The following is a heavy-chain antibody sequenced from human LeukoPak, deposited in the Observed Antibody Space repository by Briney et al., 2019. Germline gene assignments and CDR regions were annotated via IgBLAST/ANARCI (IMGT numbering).Heavy chain of an antibody. CDR2: ISSSSSYI. D-gene: IGHD3-22*01. CDR3: AKYLSLKTYYYDSSRDDAFDI. V-gene: IGHV3-21*01. J-gene: IGHJ3*02. CDR1: GFTFSSYS. Sequence: GGSLRLSCAASGFTFSSYSMNWVRQAPGKGLEWVSSISSSSSYIYYADSVKDRFTISRDNAKNSLYLQMNSLRAEDTAVYYCAKYLSLKTYYYDSSRDDAFDIWGQGTMVTVSS.